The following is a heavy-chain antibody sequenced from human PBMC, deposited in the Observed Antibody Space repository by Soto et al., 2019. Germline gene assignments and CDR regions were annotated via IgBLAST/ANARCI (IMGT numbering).Heavy chain of an antibody. Sequence: SETLSLTCDVYGGSFSGYYWTWIRQPPGTGLEWIGEINHSGSTNYNPSLKSRVTISVDTSKNQFSLKLTSVTAADTAVYYCARDKITGLFAYWGQGTLVTVSS. D-gene: IGHD2-8*02. CDR1: GGSFSGYY. CDR2: INHSGST. CDR3: ARDKITGLFAY. J-gene: IGHJ4*02. V-gene: IGHV4-34*01.